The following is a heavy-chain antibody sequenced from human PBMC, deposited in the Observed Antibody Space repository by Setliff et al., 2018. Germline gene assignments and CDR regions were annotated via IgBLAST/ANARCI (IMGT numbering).Heavy chain of an antibody. Sequence: GSLRLSCAASGFTFSSYSMSWVRQAPGKGLEWVALISATGGSTYYADSVKGRFTISRDNSKNTLYLQMNSLRAEDTAVYYCARGYSYGYGDAFDIWGQGTMVTVSS. D-gene: IGHD5-18*01. V-gene: IGHV3-23*01. CDR1: GFTFSSYS. J-gene: IGHJ3*02. CDR3: ARGYSYGYGDAFDI. CDR2: ISATGGST.